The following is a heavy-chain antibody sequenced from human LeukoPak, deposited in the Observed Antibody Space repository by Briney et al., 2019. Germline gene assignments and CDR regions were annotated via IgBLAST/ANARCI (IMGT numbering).Heavy chain of an antibody. CDR3: ARGTHPFWTGYYGLDY. J-gene: IGHJ4*02. D-gene: IGHD3/OR15-3a*01. CDR1: GFTFSNYW. V-gene: IGHV3-7*01. CDR2: TKEDGGDK. Sequence: GGSLRLSCAASGFTFSNYWMGWARQAPGKGLEWVASTKEDGGDKYYVDSVKGRFAISRDNAKNALYLQMNSLRAEDTAVYYCARGTHPFWTGYYGLDYWGQGTLVTVSS.